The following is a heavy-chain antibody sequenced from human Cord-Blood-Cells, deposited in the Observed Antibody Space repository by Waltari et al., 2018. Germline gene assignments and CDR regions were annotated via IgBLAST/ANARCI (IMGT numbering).Heavy chain of an antibody. D-gene: IGHD1-1*01. J-gene: IGHJ3*02. Sequence: EVQLVESGGGLGQPGGSLRPSCAASGFHVSTHWMSSVRQAPGKGLEWVANIKQDGSEKYYVDSVKGRFTISRDNAKNSLYLQMNSLRAEDTAVYYCARDRQLDAFDIWGQGTMVTVSS. CDR3: ARDRQLDAFDI. V-gene: IGHV3-7*01. CDR1: GFHVSTHW. CDR2: IKQDGSEK.